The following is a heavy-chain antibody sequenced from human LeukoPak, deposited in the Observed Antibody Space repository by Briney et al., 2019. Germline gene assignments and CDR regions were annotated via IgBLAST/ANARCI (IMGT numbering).Heavy chain of an antibody. Sequence: GGALRLSCAASGFTFSSYAMSWVRQAPGKGLEWVSAISGSGGSTYYADSVKGRFTIFRDNSKNTLYLQMNSLRAEDTAVYYCAKDRSGSYDYWGQGTLVTVSS. CDR2: ISGSGGST. V-gene: IGHV3-23*01. CDR3: AKDRSGSYDY. J-gene: IGHJ4*02. D-gene: IGHD1-26*01. CDR1: GFTFSSYA.